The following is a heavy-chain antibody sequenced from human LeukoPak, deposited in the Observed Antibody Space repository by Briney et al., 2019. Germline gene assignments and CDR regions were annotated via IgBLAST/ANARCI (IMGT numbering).Heavy chain of an antibody. CDR2: ISDGGGNT. CDR3: AREINYYFYMDV. CDR1: GFTFSDYS. Sequence: GGSLRLSCAASGFTFSDYSFHWVREAPGNGLEGVAVISDGGGNTYYADSVKGRFTVSRDNSKNTLYLQMTSLRAEDTAVYYCAREINYYFYMDVWGKGTTVAVS. V-gene: IGHV3-30*01. J-gene: IGHJ6*03.